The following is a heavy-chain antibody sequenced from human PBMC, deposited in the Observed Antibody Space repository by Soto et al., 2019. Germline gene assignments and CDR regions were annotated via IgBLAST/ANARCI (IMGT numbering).Heavy chain of an antibody. CDR2: YYYSGTT. V-gene: IGHV4-30-4*01. CDR3: AQRSGFYTGIDF. CDR1: GGPVSGDDYY. Sequence: SETLSLTCTVSGGPVSGDDYYWSRIRQPPGKGLEWIGSYYYSGTTYYNPSLKSRVTISVDTSKSHFSLTMSSVTAADTAVYFCAQRSGFYTGIDFWGQGTLVTVSS. D-gene: IGHD3-3*01. J-gene: IGHJ4*02.